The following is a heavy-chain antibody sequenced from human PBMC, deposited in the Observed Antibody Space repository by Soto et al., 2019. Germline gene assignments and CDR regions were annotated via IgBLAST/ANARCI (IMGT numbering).Heavy chain of an antibody. CDR3: KRDGMTTGDT. CDR2: VFSSVSA. CDR1: CDSFTSYT. Sequence: SVPQCVTRVLSCDSFTSYTLCWVRQHANKGLEWIGRVFSSVSATYSPSLKSRVRISMDTPENRISLKLDSVTAADAGVYYCKRDGMTTGDTWGPGTLVTVSS. D-gene: IGHD3-9*01. J-gene: IGHJ5*02. V-gene: IGHV4-4*07.